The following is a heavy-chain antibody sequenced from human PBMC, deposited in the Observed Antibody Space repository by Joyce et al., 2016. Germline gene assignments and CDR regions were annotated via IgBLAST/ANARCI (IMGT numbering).Heavy chain of an antibody. J-gene: IGHJ4*02. Sequence: QVHLVQSGAEVKKPGSSVKVSCKASGGTFSSYAISWVRQAPGQGLEWMGGIIPIFGTAYYAQKCQGRVTITADKSTSTAYMELSSLRSEDAAVYYCASGYSYGRTQGDYWGQGTLVTVSS. CDR1: GGTFSSYA. CDR3: ASGYSYGRTQGDY. V-gene: IGHV1-69*06. D-gene: IGHD5-18*01. CDR2: IIPIFGTA.